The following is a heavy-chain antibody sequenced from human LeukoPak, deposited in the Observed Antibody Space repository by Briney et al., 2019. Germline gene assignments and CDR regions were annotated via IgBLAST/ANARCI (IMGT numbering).Heavy chain of an antibody. J-gene: IGHJ5*02. V-gene: IGHV4-59*01. Sequence: SSETLSLTCTVSGGSISIYYWSWVRQPPGKGLEWIGYIYNSGSTNYNPSLKSRVTISVDTSKNQFSLNLDSVTAADTAVYYCARANLPGWAYPSNWFDPWGQGTLVTVSS. D-gene: IGHD4/OR15-4a*01. CDR1: GGSISIYY. CDR3: ARANLPGWAYPSNWFDP. CDR2: IYNSGST.